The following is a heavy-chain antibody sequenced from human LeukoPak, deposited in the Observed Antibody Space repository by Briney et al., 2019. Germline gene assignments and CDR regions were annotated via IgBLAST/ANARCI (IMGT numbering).Heavy chain of an antibody. CDR3: ASNGFWVPDAFDI. Sequence: KPSETLSLTCAVYGGSFSGYYLSWIRQPPGKGLEWIGKINHSGSTNYSPSLKSRLTISVDTSKNQFSLKLSSVTAADTAVYYCASNGFWVPDAFDIWGQGTMVTVSS. D-gene: IGHD3-3*01. V-gene: IGHV4-34*01. CDR2: INHSGST. CDR1: GGSFSGYY. J-gene: IGHJ3*02.